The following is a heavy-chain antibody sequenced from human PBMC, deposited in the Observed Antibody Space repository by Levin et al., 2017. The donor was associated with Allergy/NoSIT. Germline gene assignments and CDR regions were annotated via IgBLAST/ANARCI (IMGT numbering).Heavy chain of an antibody. CDR3: ARVRIVLVPAAIGSYYYGMDV. V-gene: IGHV4-4*02. J-gene: IGHJ6*02. CDR1: GGSISSSNW. D-gene: IGHD2-2*02. CDR2: IYHSGST. Sequence: SETLSLTCAVSGGSISSSNWWSWVRQPPGKGLEWIGEIYHSGSTNYNPSLKSRVTISVDKSKNQFSLKLSSVTAADTAVYYCARVRIVLVPAAIGSYYYGMDVWGQGTTVTVSS.